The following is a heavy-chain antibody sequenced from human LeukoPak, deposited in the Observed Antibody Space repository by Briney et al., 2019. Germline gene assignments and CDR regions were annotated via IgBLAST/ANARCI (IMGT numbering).Heavy chain of an antibody. V-gene: IGHV1-2*02. D-gene: IGHD3-3*01. CDR1: GYTFTGYY. J-gene: IGHJ4*02. CDR3: ARDVEGFWSVPIGYFDY. CDR2: INPNSGGT. Sequence: ASVKVSCKPSGYTFTGYYMHGVRPAPGQGLEWMGWINPNSGGTNYAQKSQGRVTMTRDTSISTAYVELSRLRSDDTAVQCCARDVEGFWSVPIGYFDYWGQGTLVTVSS.